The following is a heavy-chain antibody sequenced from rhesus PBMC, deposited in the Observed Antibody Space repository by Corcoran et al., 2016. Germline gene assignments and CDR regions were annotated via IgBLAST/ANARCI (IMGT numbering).Heavy chain of an antibody. CDR1: GFTFSDYY. CDR2: ISNGCVST. CDR3: ARERISPYYFDY. J-gene: IGHJ4*01. Sequence: EVQLVESGGGLAKPGGSLRLSCAAAGFTFSDYYMDWVSQSPGKGMEWVSRISNGCVSTWYADSVKGRFTISIENAKNTLYFQMNSLRAEDTAVYYCARERISPYYFDYWGQGVLVTVSS. V-gene: IGHV3-178*01. D-gene: IGHD2-15*01.